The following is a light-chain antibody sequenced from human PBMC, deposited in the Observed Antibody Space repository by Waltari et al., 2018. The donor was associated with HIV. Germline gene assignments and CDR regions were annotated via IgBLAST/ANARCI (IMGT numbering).Light chain of an antibody. V-gene: IGKV3-15*01. CDR2: GAS. CDR3: QQYNNWPYT. CDR1: QSVSSN. Sequence: EIVMTQSPATLSVSPGEGATLSCRASQSVSSNLAWYQQNPGQAPRLLIYGASTGATRIPARFSGSGSGTEFTLTISSLQSEDFAVYYCQQYNNWPYTFGQGTKLEIK. J-gene: IGKJ2*01.